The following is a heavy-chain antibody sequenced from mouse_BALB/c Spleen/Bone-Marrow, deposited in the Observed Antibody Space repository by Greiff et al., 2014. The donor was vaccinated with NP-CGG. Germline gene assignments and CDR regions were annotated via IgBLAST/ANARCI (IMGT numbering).Heavy chain of an antibody. CDR1: GFTFSSYT. D-gene: IGHD1-1*01. CDR3: ARHGGSRGYYFDY. CDR2: ISNGGGST. Sequence: EVKVVESGGGLVQPGGSLKLSCAASGFTFSSYTMSWVRQTPEKRLEWVAYISNGGGSTYYPDTVKGRFTISRDNAKNTLYPQMSSLKSEDTAMYYCARHGGSRGYYFDYWGQGTTLTVSS. J-gene: IGHJ2*01. V-gene: IGHV5-12-2*01.